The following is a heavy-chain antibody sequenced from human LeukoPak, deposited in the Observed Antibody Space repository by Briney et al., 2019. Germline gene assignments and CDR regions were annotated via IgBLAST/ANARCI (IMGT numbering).Heavy chain of an antibody. Sequence: NPSETLSLTCTVSGGSISSYYWSWIRQPPGKGLEWIGYIYYSGSTNYNPSLKSRVTISVDTSKNQFSLKLSSVTAADTAVYYCARGRYSYWPLDYWGQGTLVTVSS. CDR2: IYYSGST. CDR3: ARGRYSYWPLDY. D-gene: IGHD5-18*01. J-gene: IGHJ4*02. V-gene: IGHV4-59*12. CDR1: GGSISSYY.